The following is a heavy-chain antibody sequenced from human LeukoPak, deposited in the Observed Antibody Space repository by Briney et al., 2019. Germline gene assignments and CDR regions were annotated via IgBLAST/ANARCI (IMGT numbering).Heavy chain of an antibody. D-gene: IGHD3-22*01. CDR2: ISSSGNTI. V-gene: IGHV3-11*04. Sequence: GGSLRLSCAASGFTFSDYYMSWIRQAPGKGLEWVSYISSSGNTIYYADPVKGRFTISRDNAKNSLYLQMNSLRAEDTAVYYCARLSRAKTYYYDSSGYNCYYYMDAWGKGTTVTVSS. CDR1: GFTFSDYY. J-gene: IGHJ6*03. CDR3: ARLSRAKTYYYDSSGYNCYYYMDA.